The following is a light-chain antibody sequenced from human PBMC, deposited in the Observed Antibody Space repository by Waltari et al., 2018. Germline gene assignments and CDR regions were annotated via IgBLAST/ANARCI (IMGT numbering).Light chain of an antibody. CDR1: QNISRW. CDR3: QQANSFSLS. Sequence: DIQMTQSPSSVSASVGDRVTIPCRASQNISRWLAWYQQQPGKAPKLLIYATSILQSGVPSRFSGSGSETDFTLTISSLQPEDFATYYCQQANSFSLSFGGGSRVEIK. J-gene: IGKJ4*01. V-gene: IGKV1D-12*01. CDR2: ATS.